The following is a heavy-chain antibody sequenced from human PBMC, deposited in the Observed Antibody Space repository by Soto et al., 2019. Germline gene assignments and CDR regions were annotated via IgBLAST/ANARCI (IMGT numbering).Heavy chain of an antibody. CDR3: ARDFVEQWLGKDWFDP. V-gene: IGHV1-18*01. J-gene: IGHJ5*02. CDR2: ISAYHGNT. Sequence: QVQLVQSGAEVKKPGASVKVSCKASGYTFTSYGISWVRQAPGQGLEWMGWISAYHGNTNYAQKLQGRVSMTTDTSRSTAYMELRSRRSDDAAVYYCARDFVEQWLGKDWFDPWGQGTLVTVSS. CDR1: GYTFTSYG. D-gene: IGHD6-19*01.